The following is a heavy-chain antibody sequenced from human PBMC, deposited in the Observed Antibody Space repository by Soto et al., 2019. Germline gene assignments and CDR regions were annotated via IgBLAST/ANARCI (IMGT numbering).Heavy chain of an antibody. CDR2: VRQDGSQK. Sequence: QPGGSLRLSCEASGFTFSSYWISWGRQAPGKGLEWVANVRQDGSQKFLVDSVKGRFTISRDNAKNSMYLQMNSLRAEDTAAYYCAREYTAWPLAYGLDVWGQGTTVTVS. CDR3: AREYTAWPLAYGLDV. V-gene: IGHV3-7*01. D-gene: IGHD2-2*02. J-gene: IGHJ6*02. CDR1: GFTFSSYW.